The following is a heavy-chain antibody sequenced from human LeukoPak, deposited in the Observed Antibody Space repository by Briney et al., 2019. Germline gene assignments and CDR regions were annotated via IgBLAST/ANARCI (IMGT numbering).Heavy chain of an antibody. V-gene: IGHV1-69*05. D-gene: IGHD6-13*01. Sequence: SVKVSCKASGGTFSSYDMSWVRQAPGQGLEWMGGIIPMFGTANYAQKFQGRVTITTDESTSTAYMELSSLRSEDTAVYYCAREMTHGDSSSYAYWGQGTLVAVSS. CDR3: AREMTHGDSSSYAY. J-gene: IGHJ4*02. CDR2: IIPMFGTA. CDR1: GGTFSSYD.